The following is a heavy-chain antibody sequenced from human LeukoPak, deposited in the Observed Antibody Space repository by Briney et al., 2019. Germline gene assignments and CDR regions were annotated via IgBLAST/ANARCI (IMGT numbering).Heavy chain of an antibody. V-gene: IGHV3-21*01. CDR2: ISSSSSYI. J-gene: IGHJ4*02. D-gene: IGHD3-9*01. CDR3: ARDHYDVLTGNFDF. CDR1: GFTFSSYS. Sequence: GGSLRLSCAASGFTFSSYSMNWVRQAPGKGLEWVSSISSSSSYIYYADSVRGRFTISRDNAKNSLFLQLNSLRAEDTAVYYCARDHYDVLTGNFDFWGQGTLVTVSS.